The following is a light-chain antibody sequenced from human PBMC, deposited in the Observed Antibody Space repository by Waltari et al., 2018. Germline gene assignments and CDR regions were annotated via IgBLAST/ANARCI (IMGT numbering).Light chain of an antibody. CDR3: GAWDSSLTAGL. V-gene: IGLV1-51*01. CDR1: SSNIGSYY. CDR2: DNN. Sequence: QSVLTQPPSVSGDPGQRVTISCTGSSSNIGSYYVYWYQQFPGTAPKLLIYDNNKRPSGVSDRFSGSKSGTSASLTITGLQPGDEADYYCGAWDSSLTAGLFGGGTRLTVL. J-gene: IGLJ2*01.